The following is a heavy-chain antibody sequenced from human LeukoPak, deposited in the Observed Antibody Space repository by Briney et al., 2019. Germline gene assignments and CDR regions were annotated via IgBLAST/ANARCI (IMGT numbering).Heavy chain of an antibody. CDR2: ISGSGGST. Sequence: GGSLRLSCAASGFTFSSCAMSWVRQVPGKGLEWVSAISGSGGSTYYADSVKGRFTISRDNSKNTLYLQMNSLRAEDTAVYYCAKDPHDYGDYGGYWGQGTLVTVSS. J-gene: IGHJ4*02. V-gene: IGHV3-23*01. CDR3: AKDPHDYGDYGGY. D-gene: IGHD4-17*01. CDR1: GFTFSSCA.